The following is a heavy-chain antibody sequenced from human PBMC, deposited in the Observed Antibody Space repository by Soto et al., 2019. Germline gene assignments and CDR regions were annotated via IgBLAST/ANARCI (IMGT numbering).Heavy chain of an antibody. Sequence: QVQLVQSGAEVKKPGSSVKVSCKASGGTFSSYAISWVRQAPGQGLEWMGGIIPIFGTANYAQKFQGRVTITADKSTSTAYMELSSLRSEDTAVYYCARTYYAILTGYYPTPDYWGQGTLVTVSS. D-gene: IGHD3-9*01. J-gene: IGHJ4*02. CDR2: IIPIFGTA. CDR1: GGTFSSYA. V-gene: IGHV1-69*06. CDR3: ARTYYAILTGYYPTPDY.